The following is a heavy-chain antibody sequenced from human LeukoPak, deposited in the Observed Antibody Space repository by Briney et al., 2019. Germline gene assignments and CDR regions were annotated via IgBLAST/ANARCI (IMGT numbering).Heavy chain of an antibody. CDR2: INAGNGNT. CDR1: GYTFTSYA. D-gene: IGHD3-22*01. V-gene: IGHV1-3*01. J-gene: IGHJ4*02. Sequence: GASVKVSCKASGYTFTSYAMHWVRQAPGQRLEWMGWINAGNGNTKYSQKFQGRVTITRDTSASTAYMELSSLRSEDTAVYYCVRDEVYYYDSSGYYPDYLFDYWGQGTLVTVSS. CDR3: VRDEVYYYDSSGYYPDYLFDY.